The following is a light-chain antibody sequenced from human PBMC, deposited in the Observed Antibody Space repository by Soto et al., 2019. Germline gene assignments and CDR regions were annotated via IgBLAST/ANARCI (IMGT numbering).Light chain of an antibody. V-gene: IGKV2-28*01. CDR2: LGS. CDR3: MQALQTPPWT. Sequence: DIVMTQSPLSLPVTPGEPASISCRSSQSLLHRNGHNYLDWYLQKPGQSPQLLIYLGSNRASGVPDRFSGSGSGTDFTLKISRVEAEDVGVYYCMQALQTPPWTFGQGTKVDIK. J-gene: IGKJ1*01. CDR1: QSLLHRNGHNY.